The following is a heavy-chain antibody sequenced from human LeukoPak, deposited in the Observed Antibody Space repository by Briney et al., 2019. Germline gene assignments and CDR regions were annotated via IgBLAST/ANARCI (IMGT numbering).Heavy chain of an antibody. CDR1: GYTFTSYG. Sequence: ASVKVSCKASGYTFTSYGISWVRQAPGQGLEWMGWISTYNGNTNCAQRLQGRVTMTTDTSTSTAYMELRSLRSDDTAVYYCARAFPRGPFDYWGQGTLVTVSS. J-gene: IGHJ4*02. V-gene: IGHV1-18*01. CDR2: ISTYNGNT. CDR3: ARAFPRGPFDY.